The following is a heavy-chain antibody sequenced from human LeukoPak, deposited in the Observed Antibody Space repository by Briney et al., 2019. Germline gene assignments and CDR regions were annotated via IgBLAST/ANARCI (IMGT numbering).Heavy chain of an antibody. CDR3: ARQYYYGSGSYYNSLDY. Sequence: PGGSLRLSCAASGFTFSSYWMSWVRQAPGKGLEWVANIKQDGSEKYYVDSVKGRFTISRDNAKNSLYLQMNSLRAEDTAVYYCARQYYYGSGSYYNSLDYWGQGTLVTVSS. D-gene: IGHD3-10*01. CDR2: IKQDGSEK. V-gene: IGHV3-7*01. CDR1: GFTFSSYW. J-gene: IGHJ4*02.